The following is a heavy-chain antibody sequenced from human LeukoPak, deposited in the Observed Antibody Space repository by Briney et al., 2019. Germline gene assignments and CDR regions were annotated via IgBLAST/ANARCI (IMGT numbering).Heavy chain of an antibody. CDR3: ASSLVVVAALDAFDI. D-gene: IGHD2-15*01. Sequence: GASLKISCKGSGYSFTTYWIGLVRQMPGKGLEWGGIIYPGDPDTRYSPSFQGQVTISADKSISTAYLQWSSLKASDTAMYYCASSLVVVAALDAFDIWGQGKMVTVSS. CDR1: GYSFTTYW. V-gene: IGHV5-51*01. CDR2: IYPGDPDT. J-gene: IGHJ3*02.